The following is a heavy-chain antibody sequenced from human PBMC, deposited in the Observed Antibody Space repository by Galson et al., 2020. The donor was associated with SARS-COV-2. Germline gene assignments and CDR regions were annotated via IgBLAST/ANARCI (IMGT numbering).Heavy chain of an antibody. J-gene: IGHJ4*02. Sequence: GGSLRLSCAASGFTFSSYSMNWVRQAPGKGLEWVSSISSSSYIYYADSVKGRFTISRDNAKNSLYLQMNSLRAEDTAVYYCASSGGDGYNYVPVLLAHWGQGTLVTVSS. CDR2: ISSSSYI. CDR1: GFTFSSYS. CDR3: ASSGGDGYNYVPVLLAH. V-gene: IGHV3-21*01. D-gene: IGHD5-12*01.